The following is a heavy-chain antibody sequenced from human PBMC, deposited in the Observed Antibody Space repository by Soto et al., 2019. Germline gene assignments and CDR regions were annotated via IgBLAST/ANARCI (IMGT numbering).Heavy chain of an antibody. CDR3: ARDLTIVPATHPRLENYGMDV. Sequence: QVQLVQSAGEVKKPGASVKVSCKASGYSFTSYGISWVRRAPGQGLEWMGRISPYNGHNQFVERFQGRVTMTTDTSTKTAYMELRNLRSDDTAHYYCARDLTIVPATHPRLENYGMDVWGQGTTVIVSS. V-gene: IGHV1-18*01. J-gene: IGHJ6*02. CDR1: GYSFTSYG. CDR2: ISPYNGHN. D-gene: IGHD2-2*01.